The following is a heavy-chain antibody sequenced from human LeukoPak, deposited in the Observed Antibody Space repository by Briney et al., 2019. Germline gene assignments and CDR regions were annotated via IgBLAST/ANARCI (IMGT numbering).Heavy chain of an antibody. Sequence: SETLSLTCTVSGGSISSYYWSWIRQPPGKGLEWIGEINHSGSTNYNPSLKSRVTISVDTSKNQFSLKLSSVTAADTAVYYCARGRSYYGSGSLPFDPWGQGTLVSVSS. CDR2: INHSGST. V-gene: IGHV4-34*01. J-gene: IGHJ5*02. CDR3: ARGRSYYGSGSLPFDP. CDR1: GGSISSYY. D-gene: IGHD3-10*01.